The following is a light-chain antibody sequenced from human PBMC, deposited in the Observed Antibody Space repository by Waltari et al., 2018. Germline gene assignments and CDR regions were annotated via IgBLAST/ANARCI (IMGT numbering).Light chain of an antibody. V-gene: IGLV2-14*01. Sequence: QSALTQPASVSGSPGQSITISCTGTSSDVGVFIYFSCYQQHLGKAPKLMIYGVSNRPSGVSARFSGSKSGNTASLTISGLQAEDEADYYCSSYASSTTRVFGSGTKVTVL. CDR1: SSDVGVFIY. J-gene: IGLJ1*01. CDR2: GVS. CDR3: SSYASSTTRV.